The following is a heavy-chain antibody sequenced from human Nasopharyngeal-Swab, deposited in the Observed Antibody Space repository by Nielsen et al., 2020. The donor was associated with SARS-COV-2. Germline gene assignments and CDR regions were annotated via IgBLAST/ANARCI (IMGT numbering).Heavy chain of an antibody. J-gene: IGHJ6*03. D-gene: IGHD3-10*01. CDR2: IYYSGST. CDR3: ARGGGWFGELLGGYYYYYYMDV. Sequence: WIRQPTGKGLEWIGYIYYSGSTYYNPSLKSRVTISVDTSKNQFSLKLSSVTAADTAVYYCARGGGWFGELLGGYYYYYYMDVWGKGTTVTVSS. V-gene: IGHV4-31*02.